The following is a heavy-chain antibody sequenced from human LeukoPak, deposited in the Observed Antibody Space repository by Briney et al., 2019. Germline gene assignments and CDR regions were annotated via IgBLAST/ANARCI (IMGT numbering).Heavy chain of an antibody. Sequence: GGSLRLSCAASGFSFSSYGMHWVRQAPGKGLEWVAFIRYDRSNKYYADSVKGRFTSSRDNSKNSLYLQMNSLRAEDTAVYYCAELGITMIGGVWGKGTTVTISS. V-gene: IGHV3-30*02. CDR3: AELGITMIGGV. J-gene: IGHJ6*04. CDR1: GFSFSSYG. CDR2: IRYDRSNK. D-gene: IGHD3-10*02.